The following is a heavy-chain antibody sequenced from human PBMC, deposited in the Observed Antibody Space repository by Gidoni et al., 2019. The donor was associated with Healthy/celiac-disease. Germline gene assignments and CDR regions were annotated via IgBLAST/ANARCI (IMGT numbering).Heavy chain of an antibody. J-gene: IGHJ4*02. CDR2: IYYSGST. V-gene: IGHV4-39*01. CDR1: GASISSSSYY. CDR3: AGGQSYGSPFDY. Sequence: QLQLQDSGPGLVKPSETLSLPCTGAGASISSSSYYCGWIRQPPGKGLEWLGSIYYSGSTYYIPSLKSRVTISVDTSKNQFSLKLSSVTAADTAVYYCAGGQSYGSPFDYWGQGTLVTVSS. D-gene: IGHD5-18*01.